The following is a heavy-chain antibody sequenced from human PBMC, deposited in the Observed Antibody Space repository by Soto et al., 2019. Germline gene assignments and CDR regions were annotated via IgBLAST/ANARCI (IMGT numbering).Heavy chain of an antibody. J-gene: IGHJ5*01. CDR1: GGCVNNNNDD. V-gene: IGHV4-39*01. Sequence: PSGTLALSCTVSGGCVNNNNDDGAWIRQPPGKGLEWLGTIFYTGSTYYNPSLESRVTMSVDTSGNQYSLKLTSVTAAETAVYNCARLGYCYGASCSFYWSASWGKGTLVPVSS. D-gene: IGHD2-15*01. CDR2: IFYTGST. CDR3: ARLGYCYGASCSFYWSAS.